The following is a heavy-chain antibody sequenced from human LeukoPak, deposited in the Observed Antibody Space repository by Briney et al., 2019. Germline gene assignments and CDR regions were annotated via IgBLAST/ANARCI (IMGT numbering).Heavy chain of an antibody. V-gene: IGHV3-66*04. CDR2: IYTGGST. D-gene: IGHD5-12*01. J-gene: IGHJ4*02. Sequence: GGSLRLSCAASGFTVSNYHMNWVRQAPGKGLEWVSVIYTGGSTYYADSVKGRFTISRDNSKNTLYLQMNSMRAEGTTVYYCAKHSGYGHFDYWGQGTLVTVSS. CDR3: AKHSGYGHFDY. CDR1: GFTVSNYH.